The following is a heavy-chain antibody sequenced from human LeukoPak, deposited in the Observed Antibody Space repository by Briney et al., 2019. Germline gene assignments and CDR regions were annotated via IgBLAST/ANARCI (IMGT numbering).Heavy chain of an antibody. CDR2: ISSSSSYI. D-gene: IGHD6-13*01. J-gene: IGHJ6*03. Sequence: PGGTLRLSCAASGFTFSSYEMNWVRQAPGKGLEWVSSISSSSSYIYYADSVKGRFTISRDNAKNSLYLQMNSLRAEDTAVYYCARDVTERIAAAGHYYYYYYMDVWGKGTTVTISS. V-gene: IGHV3-21*01. CDR1: GFTFSSYE. CDR3: ARDVTERIAAAGHYYYYYYMDV.